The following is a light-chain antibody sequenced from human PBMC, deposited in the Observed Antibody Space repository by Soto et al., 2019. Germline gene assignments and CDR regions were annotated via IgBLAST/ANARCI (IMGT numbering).Light chain of an antibody. CDR3: SSYTTSYTQV. V-gene: IGLV2-14*01. CDR2: EVS. Sequence: QSALTQPASVSGSPGQSITISCTGTSSDVGGYNYVSWYQHHPGKAPKLVVYEVSNRPSGVSNRFSGSKSGTTASLTISGLQAEDEADYYCSSYTTSYTQVFGGGTQLTVL. J-gene: IGLJ3*02. CDR1: SSDVGGYNY.